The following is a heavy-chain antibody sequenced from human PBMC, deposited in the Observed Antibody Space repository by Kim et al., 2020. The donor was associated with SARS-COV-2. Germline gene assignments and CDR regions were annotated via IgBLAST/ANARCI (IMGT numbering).Heavy chain of an antibody. J-gene: IGHJ6*02. CDR3: SRLSPADSSGRAHLDA. CDR2: IYYNGDT. Sequence: SETLSLTCTVSGDSISSYYWTWIRQPPGKGLEWLAFIYYNGDTNYNPSLRGRVTTSLDTSKSHFSLGLSSMTAADTAAYYCSRLSPADSSGRAHLDAWG. CDR1: GDSISSYY. V-gene: IGHV4-59*08. D-gene: IGHD6-19*01.